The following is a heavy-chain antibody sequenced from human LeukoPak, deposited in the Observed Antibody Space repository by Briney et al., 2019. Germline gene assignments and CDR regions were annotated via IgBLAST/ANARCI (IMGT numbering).Heavy chain of an antibody. V-gene: IGHV4-34*01. CDR2: INHSGST. CDR1: GGSFSGYY. CDR3: VKAVAGTAVY. D-gene: IGHD6-19*01. J-gene: IGHJ4*02. Sequence: SETLSLTCAVYGGSFSGYYWSWIRQPPGKGLEWIGEINHSGSTNYNPSLKSRVTISVDTSKNQFSLKLSSVTAADTAVYYCVKAVAGTAVYWGQGTLVTVSS.